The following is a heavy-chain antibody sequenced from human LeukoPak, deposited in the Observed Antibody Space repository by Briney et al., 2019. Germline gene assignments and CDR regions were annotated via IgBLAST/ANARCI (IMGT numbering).Heavy chain of an antibody. V-gene: IGHV3-66*01. CDR3: ARATVGLDY. D-gene: IGHD2-15*01. Sequence: GGSLRLSCAASGFTFTSYSMSWVRQAPGKGLEWVSVIYGGGSTYYADSVKGRFTISRDNSKNTLYLQMNSLRAEDTAVYYCARATVGLDYWGQGTLVTVSS. J-gene: IGHJ4*02. CDR1: GFTFTSYS. CDR2: IYGGGST.